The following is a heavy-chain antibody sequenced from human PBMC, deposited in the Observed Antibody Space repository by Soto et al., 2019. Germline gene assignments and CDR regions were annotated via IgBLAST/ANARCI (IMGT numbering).Heavy chain of an antibody. CDR3: IGSSGWFDY. CDR2: ISGSGGGT. J-gene: IGHJ4*02. D-gene: IGHD6-19*01. V-gene: IGHV3-23*01. Sequence: GGSLRLSCAASGFTFSSYAMSWVRQAPGKGLEWVSAISGSGGGTYYADSVKGRFTISRDNSKNTLYLQMNSLRAEDMAVYYCIGSSGWFDYWGQGTLVTVSS. CDR1: GFTFSSYA.